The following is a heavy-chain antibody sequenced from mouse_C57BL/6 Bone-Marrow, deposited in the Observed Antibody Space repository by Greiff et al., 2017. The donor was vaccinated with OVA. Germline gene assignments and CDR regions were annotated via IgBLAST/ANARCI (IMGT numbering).Heavy chain of an antibody. D-gene: IGHD4-1*01. Sequence: EVKVVESGGGLVQPGGSLKLSCAASGFTFSDYYMYWVRQTPEKRLEWVAYISNGGGSTYYPDTVKGRFTISRDNAKNTLYLQMSRLKSEDTAMYYCVRLGRWYFDVWGTGTTVTVSS. V-gene: IGHV5-12*01. CDR3: VRLGRWYFDV. J-gene: IGHJ1*03. CDR2: ISNGGGST. CDR1: GFTFSDYY.